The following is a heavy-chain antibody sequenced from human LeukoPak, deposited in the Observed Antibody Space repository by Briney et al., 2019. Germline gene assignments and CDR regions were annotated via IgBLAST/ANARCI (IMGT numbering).Heavy chain of an antibody. CDR3: ARDLRTYGAFDM. J-gene: IGHJ3*02. CDR2: ISVSGGSS. V-gene: IGHV3-23*01. Sequence: GGSLRLSCAASGFTFSSYGMSWVRQAPGKGLEWVSAISVSGGSSYYADSVKGRFTISRDNSKNTLFLQMNSLRAEDTAVYYCARDLRTYGAFDMWGQGTMVTVSS. D-gene: IGHD2-8*01. CDR1: GFTFSSYG.